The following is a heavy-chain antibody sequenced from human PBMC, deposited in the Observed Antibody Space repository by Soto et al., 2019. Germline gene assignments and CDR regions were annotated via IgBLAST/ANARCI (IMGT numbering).Heavy chain of an antibody. CDR3: STSYGSGSAHFDS. D-gene: IGHD3-10*01. J-gene: IGHJ4*02. CDR1: GDTFSRFT. V-gene: IGHV1-69*02. Sequence: QVQLVQSGAEVTKPGSSVTVSCTASGDTFSRFTLSWVRQAPGQGLKWMGRIIPMLGMSNSALKFQGRVTITADKSTNKVYMHLNSLRSDATAVYYFSTSYGSGSAHFDSWGQGTLVTVSS. CDR2: IIPMLGMS.